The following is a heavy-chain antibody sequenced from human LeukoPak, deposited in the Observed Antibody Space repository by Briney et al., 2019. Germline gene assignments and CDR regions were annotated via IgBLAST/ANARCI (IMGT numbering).Heavy chain of an antibody. J-gene: IGHJ4*02. CDR3: ARVQYYYDSSGSVDY. D-gene: IGHD3-22*01. V-gene: IGHV4-39*01. CDR1: GGSISSSSYY. Sequence: TSETLSLTCTVSGGSISSSSYYWGWIRQPPGKGLEWIGSIYYSGSTYYNPSLKSRVTISVDTSKNQFSLKLSSVTAADTAVYYCARVQYYYDSSGSVDYWGQGTLVTVSS. CDR2: IYYSGST.